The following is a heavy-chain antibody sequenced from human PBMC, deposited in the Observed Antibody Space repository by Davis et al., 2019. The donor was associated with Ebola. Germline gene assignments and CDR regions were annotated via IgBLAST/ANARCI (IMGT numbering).Heavy chain of an antibody. V-gene: IGHV4-34*01. CDR1: GGSFSGYY. CDR2: INHSGSP. Sequence: MPSETLSLTCAVYGGSFSGYYWSWIRQPPGKGLEWIGEINHSGSPNYNPSLKSRVTISVDTSKNQFSLKLSSVTAADTAVYYCARGTIFGVVRMYYYGMDVWGQGTTVTVSS. J-gene: IGHJ6*02. D-gene: IGHD3-3*01. CDR3: ARGTIFGVVRMYYYGMDV.